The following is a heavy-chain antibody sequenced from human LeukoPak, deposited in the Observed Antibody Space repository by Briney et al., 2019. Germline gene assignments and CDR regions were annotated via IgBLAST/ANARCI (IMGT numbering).Heavy chain of an antibody. CDR3: ATSSRPYGSGSYSYDY. CDR2: IYPGDSDT. CDR1: GYSFTSYW. J-gene: IGHJ4*02. D-gene: IGHD3-10*01. Sequence: HGESLKISCKGSGYSFTSYWIGWVRQMPGKGLEWMGIIYPGDSDTRYSPSFQGQVTISADKSISTAYLQWSSLKASDTAMYYCATSSRPYGSGSYSYDYWGQGTLVTVSS. V-gene: IGHV5-51*01.